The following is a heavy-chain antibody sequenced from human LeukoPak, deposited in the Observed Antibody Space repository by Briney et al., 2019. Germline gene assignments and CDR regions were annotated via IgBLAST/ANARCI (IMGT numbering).Heavy chain of an antibody. V-gene: IGHV4-59*12. CDR1: GGSISSYY. D-gene: IGHD3-10*01. Sequence: PSETLSLTCTVSGGSISSYYWSWIRQPPGKGLEWIGYIYYSGSTNYNPSLKSRVTISVDTSKNQFSLKLSSVTAADTAVYYCATPITMVRGVLLKTPFYWGQGTLVTVSS. CDR3: ATPITMVRGVLLKTPFY. J-gene: IGHJ4*02. CDR2: IYYSGST.